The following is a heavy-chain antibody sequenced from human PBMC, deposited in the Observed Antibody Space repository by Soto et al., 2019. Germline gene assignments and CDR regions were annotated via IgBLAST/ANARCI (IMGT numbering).Heavy chain of an antibody. J-gene: IGHJ4*02. CDR3: AKDPGGDRYFDY. V-gene: IGHV3-9*01. CDR2: ISWNCGSI. Sequence: EVQLVESGGGLVQPGRSLRLSCAASGFTFDDYAMHWVRQAPGKGLEWVSGISWNCGSIGYADSVKGRFTISRDNAKNSLYLQMNSLRAEDTALYYCAKDPGGDRYFDYWGQGTLVTVSS. CDR1: GFTFDDYA. D-gene: IGHD3-16*01.